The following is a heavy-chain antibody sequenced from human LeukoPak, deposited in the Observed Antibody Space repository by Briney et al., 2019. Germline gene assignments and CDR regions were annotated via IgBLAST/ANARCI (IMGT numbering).Heavy chain of an antibody. J-gene: IGHJ4*02. V-gene: IGHV3-11*03. CDR1: GFTFSDYY. Sequence: GGSLRLSCAASGFTFSDYYMSWIRQAPGKGLEWVSYISSSNSYTNYPDSVKGRFTISRDNAKKSLYLQMNSLRAEDTAVYYCARTYSSSWYSYDHWGQGTLVTVSS. CDR2: ISSSNSYT. CDR3: ARTYSSSWYSYDH. D-gene: IGHD6-13*01.